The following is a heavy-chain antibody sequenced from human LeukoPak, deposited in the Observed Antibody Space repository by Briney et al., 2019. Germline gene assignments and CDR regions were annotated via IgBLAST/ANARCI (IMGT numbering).Heavy chain of an antibody. CDR1: GFTFSSYW. J-gene: IGHJ4*02. D-gene: IGHD3-16*02. V-gene: IGHV3-74*01. CDR3: ARDRNYDYIWGSYRPDYFDY. Sequence: GGSLRLSCAASGFTFSSYWMHWVRQAPGKGLAWVSRINSDGSSTSYADSVKGRFTISRDNAKNTLYLQMNSLRAEDTAVYYCARDRNYDYIWGSYRPDYFDYWGQGTLVTVSS. CDR2: INSDGSST.